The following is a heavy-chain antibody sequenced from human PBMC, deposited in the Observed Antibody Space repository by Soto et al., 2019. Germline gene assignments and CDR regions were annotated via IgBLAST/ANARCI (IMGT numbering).Heavy chain of an antibody. CDR1: GYTFTTYA. V-gene: IGHV1-3*01. CDR3: ARDRIQLWSGNYFDY. J-gene: IGHJ4*02. Sequence: GASVKVACKASGYTFTTYAMHWVRQAPGQRLEWMGWINAGNGNTKYSQKFQGRVTITRDTSASTAYMELSSLRSEDTAGYYCARDRIQLWSGNYFDYWGQGTLVTVSS. D-gene: IGHD5-18*01. CDR2: INAGNGNT.